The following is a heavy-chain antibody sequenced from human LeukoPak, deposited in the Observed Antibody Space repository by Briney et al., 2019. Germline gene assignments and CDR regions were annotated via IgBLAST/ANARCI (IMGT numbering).Heavy chain of an antibody. D-gene: IGHD3-10*01. Sequence: PGGSLRLSCVASEFTFSSYWMNWVRQAPGKGLEWVANIKQDGSEKYYVDSAKGRFTISRDNAKNSLYLQMNSLTAEDTAVYYCTRDYSGSRNYYYYYGMHVWGQGTTVTVSS. CDR1: EFTFSSYW. CDR3: TRDYSGSRNYYYYYGMHV. CDR2: IKQDGSEK. V-gene: IGHV3-7*01. J-gene: IGHJ6*02.